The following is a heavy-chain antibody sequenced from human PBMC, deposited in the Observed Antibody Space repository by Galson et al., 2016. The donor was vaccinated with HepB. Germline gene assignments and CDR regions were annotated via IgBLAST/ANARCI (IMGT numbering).Heavy chain of an antibody. CDR3: AGRVAQAAYGE. D-gene: IGHD2-15*01. J-gene: IGHJ4*02. CDR2: IHSSGTT. CDR1: RGSVTHSTYY. V-gene: IGHV4-61*01. Sequence: SETLSLTCSVSRGSVTHSTYYWGWLRQPPGKGLEWIGYIHSSGTTNYNPSLKSRVTISLDTSKNQFSLKLTSVAAADTAKYYCAGRVAQAAYGEWGQGTLVTVTS.